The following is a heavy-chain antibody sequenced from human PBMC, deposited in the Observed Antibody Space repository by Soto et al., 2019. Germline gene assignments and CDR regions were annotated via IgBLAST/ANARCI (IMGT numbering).Heavy chain of an antibody. V-gene: IGHV4-34*01. CDR1: GGSFSGYY. Sequence: SETLSLTCAVYGGSFSGYYWSWIRQPPGKGLEWIGEINHSGSTNYNPSLKSRVTISVDTSKNQFSLKPSSVTAADTAVYYCASIAVADYWGQGTLVTVSS. CDR2: INHSGST. J-gene: IGHJ4*02. D-gene: IGHD6-19*01. CDR3: ASIAVADY.